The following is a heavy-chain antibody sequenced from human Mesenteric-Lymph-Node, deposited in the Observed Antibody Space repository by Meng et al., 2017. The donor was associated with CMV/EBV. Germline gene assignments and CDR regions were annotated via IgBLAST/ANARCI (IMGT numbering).Heavy chain of an antibody. CDR1: GVFIRNGDSY. J-gene: IGHJ4*02. V-gene: IGHV4-31*03. CDR2: IFPSGTT. D-gene: IGHD2/OR15-2a*01. Sequence: LTCNVSGVFIRNGDSYWTWIRQHPGKGLEWIGYIFPSGTTYYNPSLRSRLTITVDTSNNQFSLRLASVTAADTAVYYCARGGQVLDFWGPGTLVTVSS. CDR3: ARGGQVLDF.